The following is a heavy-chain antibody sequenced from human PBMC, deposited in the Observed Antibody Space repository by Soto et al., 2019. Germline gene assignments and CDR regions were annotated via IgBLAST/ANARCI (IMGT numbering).Heavy chain of an antibody. CDR3: ARHLPTVTTPFDY. V-gene: IGHV4-39*01. D-gene: IGHD4-17*01. CDR1: GGSISSSSYY. J-gene: IGHJ4*02. CDR2: IYYSGST. Sequence: QLQLQESGPGLVKPSETLSLTCTVSGGSISSSSYYWGWIRQPPGKGLEWIGSIYYSGSTYYNPSLKSRVTISVDTSKNQFSLKLSSVTAADTAVYYCARHLPTVTTPFDYWGQGTLVTVSS.